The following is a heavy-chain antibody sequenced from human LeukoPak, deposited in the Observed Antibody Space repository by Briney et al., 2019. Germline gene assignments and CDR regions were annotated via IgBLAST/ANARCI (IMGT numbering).Heavy chain of an antibody. V-gene: IGHV4-39*01. Sequence: PSETLSLTCTVSGGSISSSGYYWGWIRQPPGKGLEWIGSIFYSGSTYYNPSLKSRVTISVDTSKNHFSLKLNSVTAADTAVYYCARHCSGGTCYPDFDYWGQGTLVTVSS. J-gene: IGHJ4*02. CDR1: GGSISSSGYY. CDR3: ARHCSGGTCYPDFDY. D-gene: IGHD2-15*01. CDR2: IFYSGST.